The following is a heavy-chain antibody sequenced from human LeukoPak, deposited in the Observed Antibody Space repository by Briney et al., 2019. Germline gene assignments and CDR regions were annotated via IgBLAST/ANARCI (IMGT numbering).Heavy chain of an antibody. CDR3: VRDMGQQWLVGGFDY. J-gene: IGHJ4*02. D-gene: IGHD6-19*01. V-gene: IGHV3-30-3*01. CDR2: ISYSGSYK. Sequence: GGTLRRSCSASGFTFCSYAMHWVPQAPGKGLEGVAVISYSGSYKHYADSVAGRFSISSDNSKNTLYLQMNSVRAEDTAGYCCVRDMGQQWLVGGFDYWGQGTLVTVSS. CDR1: GFTFCSYA.